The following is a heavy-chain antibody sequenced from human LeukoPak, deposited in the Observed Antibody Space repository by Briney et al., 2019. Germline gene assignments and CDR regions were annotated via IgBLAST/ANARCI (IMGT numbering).Heavy chain of an antibody. CDR3: ARDSDSSYAFDI. Sequence: SETLSLTCAVSGGSFSGYYWSWIRQPPGKGLEWIGYIYYSGSTNYNPSLKSRVTISVDTSKNQFSLKLSSVTAADTAVYYCARDSDSSYAFDIWGQGTMVTVSS. D-gene: IGHD3-22*01. CDR2: IYYSGST. CDR1: GGSFSGYY. J-gene: IGHJ3*02. V-gene: IGHV4-59*01.